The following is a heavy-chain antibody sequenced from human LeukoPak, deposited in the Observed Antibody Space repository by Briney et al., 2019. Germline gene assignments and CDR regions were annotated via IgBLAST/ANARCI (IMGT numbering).Heavy chain of an antibody. Sequence: GGSLRLSCAASGFTFSSYAMHWVRQAPGKGLEWVAVISYDGSNKYYADSVKGRFAISRDNSKNTLYLQMNSLRAEDTAVYYCARESIAAAGRAFDYWGQGTLVTVSS. D-gene: IGHD6-13*01. CDR3: ARESIAAAGRAFDY. CDR1: GFTFSSYA. CDR2: ISYDGSNK. J-gene: IGHJ4*02. V-gene: IGHV3-30*09.